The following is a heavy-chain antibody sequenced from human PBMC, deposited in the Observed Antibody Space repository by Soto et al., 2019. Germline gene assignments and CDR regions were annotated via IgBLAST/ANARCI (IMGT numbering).Heavy chain of an antibody. CDR1: GYTFTGYY. J-gene: IGHJ6*02. Sequence: XVKVSCKASGYTFTGYYMHXXXQAPGQGLEWMGWINPNSGGTNYAQKFQGRVTMTRDTSISTAYMELSRLRSDDTAVYYCARGSGSSSRHYYGMDVWGQGTTVTVSS. CDR3: ARGSGSSSRHYYGMDV. CDR2: INPNSGGT. D-gene: IGHD6-6*01. V-gene: IGHV1-2*02.